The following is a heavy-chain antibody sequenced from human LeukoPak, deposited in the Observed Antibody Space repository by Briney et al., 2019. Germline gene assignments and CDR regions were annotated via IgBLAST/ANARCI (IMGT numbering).Heavy chain of an antibody. CDR3: ARGSESTTFDY. J-gene: IGHJ4*02. V-gene: IGHV1-2*02. CDR1: GYTFTGYY. Sequence: ASVKVSRKASGYTFTGYYMHWVRQAPGQGLEWMGWINPNSGGTNFSQKFQGRVTMTRDTSISTAYMELSRLRSDDTAVYYCARGSESTTFDYWGQGTLVTVSS. D-gene: IGHD1-14*01. CDR2: INPNSGGT.